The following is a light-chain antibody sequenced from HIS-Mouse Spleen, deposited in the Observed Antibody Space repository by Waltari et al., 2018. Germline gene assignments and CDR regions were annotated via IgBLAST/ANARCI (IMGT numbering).Light chain of an antibody. CDR2: EVS. CDR1: SSDVGGYNY. Sequence: PCPGTSSDVGGYNYVSWYQQHPGKAPKLMIYEVSKRPSGVPDRFSGSKSGNTASLTVSGLQAEDEADYYCSSYAGSNNYVFGTGTKVTVL. J-gene: IGLJ1*01. V-gene: IGLV2-8*01. CDR3: SSYAGSNNYV.